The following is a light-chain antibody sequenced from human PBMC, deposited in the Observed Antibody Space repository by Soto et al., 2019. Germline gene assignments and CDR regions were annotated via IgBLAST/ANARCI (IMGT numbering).Light chain of an antibody. J-gene: IGKJ5*01. CDR2: GAS. CDR1: QSVSSN. Sequence: EIVMTQSPATLSVSPGERATLSCRASQSVSSNLAWYHQKPGQAPRLLIYGASIRATGIPARFSCSGSGTEFTLTISSLQSEDFAVYYCQQYNNWPPSITFGQGTRLEIK. CDR3: QQYNNWPPSIT. V-gene: IGKV3D-15*01.